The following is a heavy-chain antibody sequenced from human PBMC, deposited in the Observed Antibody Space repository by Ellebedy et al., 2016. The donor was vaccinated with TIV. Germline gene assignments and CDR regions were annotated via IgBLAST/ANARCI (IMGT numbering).Heavy chain of an antibody. V-gene: IGHV3-23*01. CDR3: AKDGGYGYFDY. CDR1: GFTFSSYA. J-gene: IGHJ4*02. CDR2: ISSSGGST. D-gene: IGHD3-16*01. Sequence: GESLKISCAASGFTFSSYAMSWVRQAPGKGLEWVSAISSSGGSTYYADSVKGRFTISRDNSKNTLYLQMNSLRAEDTAVYYCAKDGGYGYFDYWGQGTLVTVSS.